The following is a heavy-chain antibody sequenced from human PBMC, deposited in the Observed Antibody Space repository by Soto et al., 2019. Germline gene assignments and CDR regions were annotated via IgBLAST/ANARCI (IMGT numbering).Heavy chain of an antibody. CDR2: IKKETDGGTT. CDR1: GFTFNNAW. CDR3: TTVFVWSYYFDN. J-gene: IGHJ4*01. Sequence: GGSLRLSCAGSGFTFNNAWMSWVRQAPGKGLEWFGRIKKETDGGTTDYAASVKGRFTISRYDSKNTVFLQMNSLRTEDTAVYYCTTVFVWSYYFDNWGPGTPVTVSS. D-gene: IGHD2-21*01. V-gene: IGHV3-15*01.